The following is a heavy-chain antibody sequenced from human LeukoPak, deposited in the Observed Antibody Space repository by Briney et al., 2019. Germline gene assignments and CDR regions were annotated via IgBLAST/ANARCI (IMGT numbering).Heavy chain of an antibody. CDR1: GFTFSSYS. D-gene: IGHD3-16*01. J-gene: IGHJ4*02. CDR2: ISSSSSTI. V-gene: IGHV3-48*04. CDR3: ARDQKGEGVDY. Sequence: GGSLRLSCAASGFTFSSYSMNWVRQAPGKGLEWVSYISSSSSTIYYADSVKGRFTISRDNAKNSLYLQMNSLRVDDTAVYFCARDQKGEGVDYWGQGTLVTVSS.